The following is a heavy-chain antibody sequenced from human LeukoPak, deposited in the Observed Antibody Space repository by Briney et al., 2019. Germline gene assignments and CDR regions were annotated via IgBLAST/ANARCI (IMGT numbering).Heavy chain of an antibody. Sequence: GGSLRLSCAASGFTFTNYDMHWVRQATGKGLEWVSSIGTAGDTYYLGSVKGRFTISRENAKNSLYLQMDSLRAGGTAVYYCARFGGTDGFFDIWGQGTMVTVSS. CDR2: IGTAGDT. CDR3: ARFGGTDGFFDI. V-gene: IGHV3-13*04. CDR1: GFTFTNYD. D-gene: IGHD3-10*01. J-gene: IGHJ3*02.